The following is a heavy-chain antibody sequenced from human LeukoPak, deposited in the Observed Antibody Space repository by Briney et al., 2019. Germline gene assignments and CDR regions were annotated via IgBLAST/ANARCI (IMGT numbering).Heavy chain of an antibody. CDR3: ARDLDGSGWYFGLGGDAFDI. D-gene: IGHD6-19*01. V-gene: IGHV4-4*07. CDR1: GGSISSYY. Sequence: DPSETLSLTCTVSGGSISSYYWSWIRQPAGKGLEWIGRIYTSGSTNYNPSLKSRVTMSVDTSKNQFSLKLSSVTAADTAVYYCARDLDGSGWYFGLGGDAFDIWGQGTMVTVSS. J-gene: IGHJ3*02. CDR2: IYTSGST.